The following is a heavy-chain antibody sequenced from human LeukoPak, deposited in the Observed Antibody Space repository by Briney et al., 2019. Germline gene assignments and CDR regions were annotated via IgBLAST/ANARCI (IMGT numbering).Heavy chain of an antibody. V-gene: IGHV1-18*01. CDR1: GYTFTSYG. CDR2: ISAYNGNT. J-gene: IGHJ4*02. D-gene: IGHD3-22*01. Sequence: GASVKVSCKASGYTFTSYGISWVRQAPGQGLEWMGWISAYNGNTNYAQKLQGRVTMTTDTSTSTAYMELRSLRSDDTAVYYCARDLSFSRYDSCGLNSDYWGQGTLVTVSS. CDR3: ARDLSFSRYDSCGLNSDY.